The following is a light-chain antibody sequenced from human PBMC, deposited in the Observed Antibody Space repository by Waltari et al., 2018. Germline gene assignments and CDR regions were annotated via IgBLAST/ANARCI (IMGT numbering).Light chain of an antibody. V-gene: IGLV2-23*01. CDR1: SSDVGTYNL. CDR3: CSFAGSSPHVV. CDR2: EST. J-gene: IGLJ2*01. Sequence: QSALTQPASESGSPGQSITISCTGTSSDVGTYNLVSWYQLHPGKAPKLIIYESTKRPSGVSSRFSGSKSGNTASLTISGLQAEDEADYYCCSFAGSSPHVVFGGGTKLTVL.